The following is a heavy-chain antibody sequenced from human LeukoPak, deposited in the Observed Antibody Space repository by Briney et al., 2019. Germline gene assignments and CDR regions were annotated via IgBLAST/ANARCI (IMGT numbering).Heavy chain of an antibody. CDR3: AKGDYDRSGTFDY. CDR2: IWFDGSNK. V-gene: IGHV3-33*06. Sequence: PGRSLRLSCAASGFTFSSYGMHWVRQAPGKGLEWVALIWFDGSNKYYADSVKGRFTMSRDNSKNTLYLQMNSLRAEDTAVYYCAKGDYDRSGTFDYWGQGTLVTVSS. D-gene: IGHD3-22*01. J-gene: IGHJ4*02. CDR1: GFTFSSYG.